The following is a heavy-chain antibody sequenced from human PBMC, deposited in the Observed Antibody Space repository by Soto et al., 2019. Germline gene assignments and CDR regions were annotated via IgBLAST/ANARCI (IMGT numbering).Heavy chain of an antibody. V-gene: IGHV4-34*01. CDR3: ARNMDCSGGTCYFDY. CDR1: GGSFSDYY. CDR2: INHSGST. D-gene: IGHD2-15*01. J-gene: IGHJ4*02. Sequence: QVQLQQWGAGLLKPSETLSLTCAVYGGSFSDYYWSWIRQPPGKGLAWIGEINHSGSTNYNPSLKSRGTISVDTSKNQFSLKLSSVTAADTAVYYCARNMDCSGGTCYFDYWGQGTLVTVYS.